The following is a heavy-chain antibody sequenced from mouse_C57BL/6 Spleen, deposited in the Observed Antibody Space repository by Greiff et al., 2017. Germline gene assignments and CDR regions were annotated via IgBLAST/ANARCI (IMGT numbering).Heavy chain of an antibody. V-gene: IGHV1-64*01. CDR2: IHPNSGST. CDR3: ARPSSGTGGYYAMDY. J-gene: IGHJ4*01. D-gene: IGHD4-1*01. Sequence: VQLQQSGAELVRPGASVKLSCKASGYTFTSYWMHWVKQRPGQGLEWIGMIHPNSGSTNYNEKFKSKATLTVDKSSSTAYMQLSSLTSEDSAVYYCARPSSGTGGYYAMDYWGQGTSVTVAS. CDR1: GYTFTSYW.